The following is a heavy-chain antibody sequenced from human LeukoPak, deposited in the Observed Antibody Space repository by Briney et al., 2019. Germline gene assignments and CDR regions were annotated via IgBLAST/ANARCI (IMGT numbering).Heavy chain of an antibody. CDR3: ARQGMHYNFLTCYYSYYLDY. V-gene: IGHV5-51*01. Sequence: GESLKISCKGSGYTFTNYWIAWVRQMPGRGPEWMAIIYPGDSNTRYSPSFQGQITISADKSISTAYLQWSSLKASDTAMYYCARQGMHYNFLTCYYSYYLDYWGQGTLVTVSS. J-gene: IGHJ4*02. CDR1: GYTFTNYW. D-gene: IGHD3-9*01. CDR2: IYPGDSNT.